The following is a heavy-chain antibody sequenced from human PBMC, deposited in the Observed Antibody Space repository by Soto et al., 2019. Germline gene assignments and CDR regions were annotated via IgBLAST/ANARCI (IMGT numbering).Heavy chain of an antibody. D-gene: IGHD3-16*02. CDR3: ARDRHVWGSYRYTGFDY. CDR1: GFTFSSYE. J-gene: IGHJ4*01. V-gene: IGHV3-48*03. Sequence: GGSLRLSCAASGFTFSSYEMNWVRQAPGKGLEWVSYISSSCSSIYYADSVKGRFTISRDNAKNSLYLQMNSLRAEDTAVYYCARDRHVWGSYRYTGFDYWGQGTLVTVSS. CDR2: ISSSCSSI.